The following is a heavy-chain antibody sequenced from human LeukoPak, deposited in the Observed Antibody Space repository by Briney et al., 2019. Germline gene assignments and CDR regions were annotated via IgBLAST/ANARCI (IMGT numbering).Heavy chain of an antibody. Sequence: GGSLRLSCAASGFTFSSYGMHWVRQAPGKGLEWVAFIRYDGSNKYYADSVKGRFTISRDNSKNTLYLQMNSLRAEDTAVYYCAKDKATVAAKGPFDYWGQGTLVTVSS. CDR3: AKDKATVAAKGPFDY. CDR1: GFTFSSYG. J-gene: IGHJ4*02. CDR2: IRYDGSNK. V-gene: IGHV3-30*02. D-gene: IGHD2-15*01.